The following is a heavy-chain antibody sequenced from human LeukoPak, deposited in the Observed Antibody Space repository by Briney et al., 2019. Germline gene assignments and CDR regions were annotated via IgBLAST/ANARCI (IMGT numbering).Heavy chain of an antibody. CDR1: GGTFSSYA. CDR2: IIPIFGTA. Sequence: GASVKVSCKASGGTFSSYAISWVRQAPGQGLEWMGGIIPIFGTANYAQKFQGRVTITTDESTSTAYMELSSLRSEDTAVYYCARGRHIVVPAAIGNCGFDPWGQGTLVTVSS. V-gene: IGHV1-69*05. D-gene: IGHD2-2*02. CDR3: ARGRHIVVPAAIGNCGFDP. J-gene: IGHJ5*02.